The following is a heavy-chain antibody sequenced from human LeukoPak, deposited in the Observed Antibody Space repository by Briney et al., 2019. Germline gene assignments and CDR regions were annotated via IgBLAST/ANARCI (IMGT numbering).Heavy chain of an antibody. CDR2: IMPMFGAP. CDR3: ATRNCDSNTNCREFWYFDL. V-gene: IGHV1-69*13. D-gene: IGHD4-11*01. J-gene: IGHJ2*01. Sequence: ASVKVSCKASGINFNRFGVTWVRQAPGHGLEWMGTIMPMFGAPKYAQTSQGRVTITADESTTTAYLEMSNLKSEDTAMFYCATRNCDSNTNCREFWYFDLWGRGTLVTVSS. CDR1: GINFNRFG.